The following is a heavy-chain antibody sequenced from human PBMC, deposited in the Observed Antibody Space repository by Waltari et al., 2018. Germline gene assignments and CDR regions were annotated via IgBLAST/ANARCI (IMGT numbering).Heavy chain of an antibody. D-gene: IGHD2-2*01. CDR1: GYTFTGYY. V-gene: IGHV1-2*02. J-gene: IGHJ4*02. CDR2: INPNSGGT. Sequence: QVQLVQSGAEVKKPGASVKVSCKASGYTFTGYYMHWVRQAPGQGLEWMGWINPNSGGTNYAQKFQGRVTMTRDTSISTAYMELSRLRSDDTAVYYCARDLWCSSTSCSYYFDYWGQGTLVTVSS. CDR3: ARDLWCSSTSCSYYFDY.